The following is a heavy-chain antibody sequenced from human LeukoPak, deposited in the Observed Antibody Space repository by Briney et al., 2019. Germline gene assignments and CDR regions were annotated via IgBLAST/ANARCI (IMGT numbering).Heavy chain of an antibody. CDR2: INPDSDGT. V-gene: IGHV1-2*06. CDR3: ARDRNLYSGSFAS. J-gene: IGHJ4*02. CDR1: GYTFSGDY. D-gene: IGHD1-26*01. Sequence: ASVKVSCRASGYTFSGDYIHWVRQAPGQGLEWMGRINPDSDGTTYAQNFQSRVTMTRDTSIGTAYMELSRLTSDDSAFYYCARDRNLYSGSFASWGQGTLVTVSS.